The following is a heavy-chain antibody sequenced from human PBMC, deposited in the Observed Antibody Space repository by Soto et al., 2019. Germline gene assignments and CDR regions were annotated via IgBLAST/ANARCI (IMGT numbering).Heavy chain of an antibody. D-gene: IGHD3-3*01. J-gene: IGHJ3*01. Sequence: QAQLVQSGAEVKKPGASVKVSCKASVFTSSGISWVRQAPGQRLEWMGWISTRNGNTIYAQKFQGRVIMTMDTSTTTVYMELRSLRPDDTAVYLCAREGILGLFDAYDLWGQGTMVTVSS. CDR2: ISTRNGNT. V-gene: IGHV1-18*04. CDR1: VFTSSG. CDR3: AREGILGLFDAYDL.